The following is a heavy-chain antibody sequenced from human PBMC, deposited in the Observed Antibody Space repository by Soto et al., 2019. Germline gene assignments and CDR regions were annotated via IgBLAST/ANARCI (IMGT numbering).Heavy chain of an antibody. V-gene: IGHV1-2*04. Sequence: ASVKVSCKASGYTFTGYYMHWVRQAPGQGLEWMGWINPNSGGTNYAQKFQGWVTMTRETSISTAYMELGRLRSDDTAVYYCARDRGNTTGTTVVDYYYYYGMDVWGQGTTVTVSS. J-gene: IGHJ6*02. CDR2: INPNSGGT. CDR3: ARDRGNTTGTTVVDYYYYYGMDV. D-gene: IGHD1-1*01. CDR1: GYTFTGYY.